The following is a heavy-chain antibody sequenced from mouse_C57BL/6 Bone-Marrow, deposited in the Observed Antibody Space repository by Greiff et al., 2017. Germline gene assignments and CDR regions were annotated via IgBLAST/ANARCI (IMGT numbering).Heavy chain of an antibody. V-gene: IGHV1-15*01. D-gene: IGHD2-4*01. J-gene: IGHJ3*01. CDR1: GYTFTDYE. Sequence: QVQLQQSGAELVRPGASVTLSCKASGYTFTDYEMHWVKQTPVHGLEWIGAIDPETGGTAYNQKFKGKAILTADKSSSTAYMELRSLTSEDSAVYYCTRRRVYYDDGAPWFAYWGQGTLVTVSA. CDR2: IDPETGGT. CDR3: TRRRVYYDDGAPWFAY.